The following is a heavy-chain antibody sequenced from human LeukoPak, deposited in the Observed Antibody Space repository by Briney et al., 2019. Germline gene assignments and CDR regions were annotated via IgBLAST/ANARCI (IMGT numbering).Heavy chain of an antibody. CDR1: GYTFTSYG. V-gene: IGHV1-18*01. CDR3: ARAKTRGSYYDILTGLGYYFDY. D-gene: IGHD3-9*01. J-gene: IGHJ4*02. CDR2: ISAYNGNT. Sequence: ASVKVSCKASGYTFTSYGISWVRQAPGQGLEWMGWISAYNGNTNYAQKLQGRVTMTTDTSTSTAYMELRSLRSDDTAVYYCARAKTRGSYYDILTGLGYYFDYWGQGTLVTVSS.